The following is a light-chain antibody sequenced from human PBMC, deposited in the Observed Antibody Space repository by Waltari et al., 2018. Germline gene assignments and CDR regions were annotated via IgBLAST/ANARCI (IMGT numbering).Light chain of an antibody. J-gene: IGLJ2*01. Sequence: SSELTQDPAVSVAMGQTVWNTCQGNGVRSYYSTWYQQRPGQAPRLVMFDQNNRPSGVPDRFSGSNSDNTASLTITGAQAEDEASYYCHSRDASGVGGSFGGGTKLTVL. V-gene: IGLV3-19*01. CDR2: DQN. CDR3: HSRDASGVGGS. CDR1: GVRSYY.